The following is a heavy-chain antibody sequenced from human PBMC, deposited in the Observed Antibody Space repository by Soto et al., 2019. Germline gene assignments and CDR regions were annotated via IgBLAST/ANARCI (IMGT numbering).Heavy chain of an antibody. CDR2: ISTSGTT. CDR1: GASISSYF. CDR3: AREAGQDRWF. V-gene: IGHV4-4*07. J-gene: IGHJ5*01. D-gene: IGHD6-19*01. Sequence: SETLSLTCTVSGASISSYFWTWIRQPAGKGLDWIGRISTSGTTNYNPSLKSRVTMSVDTSKNHFSLNLSSVTAADTDVYYCAREAGQDRWF.